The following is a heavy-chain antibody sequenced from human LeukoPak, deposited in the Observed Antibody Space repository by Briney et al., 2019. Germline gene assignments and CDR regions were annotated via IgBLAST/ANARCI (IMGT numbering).Heavy chain of an antibody. CDR2: VFHGGST. CDR3: ARGGEHGSGTVQFDY. CDR1: GGSISSSNW. V-gene: IGHV4-4*02. J-gene: IGHJ4*02. D-gene: IGHD3-10*01. Sequence: SETLSLTCAVSGGSISSSNWWSWVRQPPGKGLEWIGEVFHGGSTNFNPSLKSRVTISVDRSKNQFSLRLSSVTAADTAVYFCARGGEHGSGTVQFDYWGQGTLVTVSS.